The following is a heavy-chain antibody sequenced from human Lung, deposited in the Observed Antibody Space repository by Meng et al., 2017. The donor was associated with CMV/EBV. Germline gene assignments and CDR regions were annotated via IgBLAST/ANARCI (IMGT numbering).Heavy chain of an antibody. CDR3: ARGGYSDYDVRGSDYYYGMDV. J-gene: IGHJ6*02. CDR1: GYTFISYG. CDR2: ISAYNGRT. Sequence: ASVKVSXKASGYTFISYGTSWVRQAPGQGLEWMGWISAYNGRTNYAQKFQGRVTMTTDTSTNTAYTELRSLRSDDTAVYFCARGGYSDYDVRGSDYYYGMDVWGQGXTVTVSS. V-gene: IGHV1-18*01. D-gene: IGHD5-12*01.